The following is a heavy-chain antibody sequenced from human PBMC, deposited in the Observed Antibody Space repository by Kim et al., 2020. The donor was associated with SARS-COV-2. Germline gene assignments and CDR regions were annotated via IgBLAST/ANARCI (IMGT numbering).Heavy chain of an antibody. CDR2: ISYDGSNK. V-gene: IGHV3-30*03. CDR1: GFTFSSYG. D-gene: IGHD2-2*01. CDR3: AALGVTAASDFDY. Sequence: GGSLRLSCAASGFTFSSYGMHWVRQAPGKGLEWVAVISYDGSNKYYADSVKGRFTISRDNSKNTLYLQMNSLRAEDTAVYYCAALGVTAASDFDYWGQGTLVTVSS. J-gene: IGHJ4*02.